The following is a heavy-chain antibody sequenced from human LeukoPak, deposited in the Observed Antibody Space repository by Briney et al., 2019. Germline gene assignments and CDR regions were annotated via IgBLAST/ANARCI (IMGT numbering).Heavy chain of an antibody. Sequence: GGSLRLSCAASGFTFSSYEMNWVRQAPGKRLEWVSYISSSGSTIYYADSVKGRFTISRDNAKNSLYLQMNSLRAEDTAVYYCASSIVVVPAATIDEIWGQGTLVTVSS. D-gene: IGHD2-2*01. V-gene: IGHV3-48*03. CDR3: ASSIVVVPAATIDEI. CDR2: ISSSGSTI. CDR1: GFTFSSYE. J-gene: IGHJ4*02.